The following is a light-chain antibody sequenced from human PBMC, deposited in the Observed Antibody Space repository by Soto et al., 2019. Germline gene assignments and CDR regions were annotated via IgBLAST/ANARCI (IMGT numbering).Light chain of an antibody. CDR1: QSIGSN. CDR3: QQYNNWPIT. V-gene: IGKV3-15*01. Sequence: EIVMTQSPATLPVSPGERATLSCRASQSIGSNLAWYQQKPGQSPRLLIYGASTRATGLPARFSGSGSGTEFTLTISSLQSEDFALYYCQQYNNWPITFGQGTRLEIK. CDR2: GAS. J-gene: IGKJ5*01.